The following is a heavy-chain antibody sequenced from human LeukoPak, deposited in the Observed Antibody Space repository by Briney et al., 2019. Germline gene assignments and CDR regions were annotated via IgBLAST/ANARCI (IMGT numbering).Heavy chain of an antibody. D-gene: IGHD3-16*01. CDR3: ARHSNHGMITFGGVIGNFDY. V-gene: IGHV1-69*05. CDR1: GGTFSSYA. CDR2: IIPIFGTA. Sequence: GASVKVSCKASGGTFSSYAISWVRQAPGQGLEWMGGIIPIFGTANYAQKFQGRVTITTDESTSTAYMELSSLRSEDTAVYYCARHSNHGMITFGGVIGNFDYWGQGTLVTVSS. J-gene: IGHJ4*02.